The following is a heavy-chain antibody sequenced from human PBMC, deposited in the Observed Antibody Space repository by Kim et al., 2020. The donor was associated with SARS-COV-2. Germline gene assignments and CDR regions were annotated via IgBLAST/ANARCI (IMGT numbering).Heavy chain of an antibody. CDR3: ARGDSSGYYVDHAFDI. V-gene: IGHV1-69*13. D-gene: IGHD3-22*01. CDR1: GGTFSSYA. Sequence: SVKVSCKASGGTFSSYAISWVRQAPGQGLEWMGGIIPIFGTANYAQKFQGRVTITADESTSTAYMELSSLRSEDTAVYYCARGDSSGYYVDHAFDIWGQGTMVTVSS. J-gene: IGHJ3*02. CDR2: IIPIFGTA.